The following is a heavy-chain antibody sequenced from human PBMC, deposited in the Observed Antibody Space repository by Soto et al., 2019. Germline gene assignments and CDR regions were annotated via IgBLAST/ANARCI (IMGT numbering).Heavy chain of an antibody. J-gene: IGHJ5*02. CDR1: GGSISVTNYY. D-gene: IGHD5-18*01. Sequence: QLQLQESGPGLVKPSETLSLTCTVSGGSISVTNYYWGWIRQPPGKGLEWIGTIFYNGNIYYNPSLKSRVTISADTSKNQFSMKVTSVTAADPAAYYCARQDTAGWFNPWGQGTLVTVSS. CDR3: ARQDTAGWFNP. V-gene: IGHV4-39*01. CDR2: IFYNGNI.